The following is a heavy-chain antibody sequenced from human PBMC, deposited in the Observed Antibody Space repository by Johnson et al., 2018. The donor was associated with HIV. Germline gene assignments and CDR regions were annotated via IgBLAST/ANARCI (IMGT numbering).Heavy chain of an antibody. CDR3: ASIAARRVSAFDI. CDR2: IWYDGSNK. CDR1: GFTFSSYG. J-gene: IGHJ3*02. Sequence: QVQLVESGGGLVQPGGSLRLSCAASGFTFSSYGMHWVRQAPGKGLEWVAVIWYDGSNKYYADSVKGRFTISRDNSNTTLYLQMNSLRAEDTAEYYCASIAARRVSAFDIWGQGTIGTVSS. D-gene: IGHD6-6*01. V-gene: IGHV3-33*01.